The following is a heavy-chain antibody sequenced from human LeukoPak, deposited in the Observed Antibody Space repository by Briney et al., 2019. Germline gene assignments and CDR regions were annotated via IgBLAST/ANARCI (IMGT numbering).Heavy chain of an antibody. CDR1: GFTFSSYW. D-gene: IGHD3-10*01. V-gene: IGHV3-7*01. J-gene: IGHJ4*02. Sequence: GGSLRLSCAGSGFTFSSYWMSWVRQAPGKGLEWVANIKEDGSEKYYVDSAKGRFTISRDNAKTSLYLQMNNLRAEDTAVYYCVRDGPLWFGELLDYWGQGTLVTVSS. CDR3: VRDGPLWFGELLDY. CDR2: IKEDGSEK.